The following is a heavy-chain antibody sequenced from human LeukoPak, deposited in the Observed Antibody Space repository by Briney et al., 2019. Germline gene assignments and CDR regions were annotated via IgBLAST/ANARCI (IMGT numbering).Heavy chain of an antibody. V-gene: IGHV1-2*02. CDR2: INPNSGGT. CDR3: ASFADDYYDSSASRTNFDY. J-gene: IGHJ4*02. CDR1: GYTFTGYY. D-gene: IGHD3-22*01. Sequence: ASVKVSCKAFGYTFTGYYMHWVRQAPGQGLEWRGWINPNSGGTNYAQKFQGRVTMTRDTSISTAYMELSRLRSDDTAVYYCASFADDYYDSSASRTNFDYWGQGTMVTVSS.